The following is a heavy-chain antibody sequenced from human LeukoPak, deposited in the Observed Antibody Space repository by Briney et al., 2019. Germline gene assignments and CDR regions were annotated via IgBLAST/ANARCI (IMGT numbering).Heavy chain of an antibody. CDR1: GGTFTNYA. CDR3: ASHVAVASTDY. J-gene: IGHJ4*02. Sequence: SVTVSCTPSGGTFTNYAISWVRQAPGQGREWMGRIIPILGIANEAHKFQGRVTITADKSTSTAYMELSSLRSEDTAVYYCASHVAVASTDYWGQGTLVTVSS. D-gene: IGHD6-19*01. V-gene: IGHV1-69*04. CDR2: IIPILGIA.